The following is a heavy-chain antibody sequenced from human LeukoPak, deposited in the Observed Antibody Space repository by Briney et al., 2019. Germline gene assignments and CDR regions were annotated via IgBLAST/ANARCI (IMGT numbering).Heavy chain of an antibody. V-gene: IGHV1-2*02. CDR3: ARDLAMYSPGLDY. D-gene: IGHD1-26*01. CDR1: GYTFTDYY. Sequence: GASVKVSCKASGYTFTDYYLHWVRQARGHGLEWMGWINPKTGVTKYAQNFQGRVTMTSDTSISTAYMEVSRLRSDDTAVFYCARDLAMYSPGLDYWRQGTLVTVCS. CDR2: INPKTGVT. J-gene: IGHJ4*02.